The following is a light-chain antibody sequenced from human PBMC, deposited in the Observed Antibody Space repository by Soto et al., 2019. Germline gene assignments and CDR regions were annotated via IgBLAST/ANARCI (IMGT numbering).Light chain of an antibody. CDR2: DTS. J-gene: IGKJ1*01. CDR1: QSVSSK. CDR3: QQYSNWPPWT. V-gene: IGKV3-15*01. Sequence: ETVMTQSPATLYVSPGERVTLSCRASQSVSSKLAWYQQKPGQPPRLLIYDTSTRATGIPARFSGSGSETGFTLTISSLQSGDFAIYYCQQYSNWPPWTFGQGTRVEVK.